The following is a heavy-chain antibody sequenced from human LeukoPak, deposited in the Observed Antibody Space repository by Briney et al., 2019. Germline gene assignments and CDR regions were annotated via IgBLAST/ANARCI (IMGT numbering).Heavy chain of an antibody. J-gene: IGHJ4*02. CDR2: IKQDGSEK. CDR1: GFTFTTYW. Sequence: GGSLRLSCAASGFTFTTYWMGWVRQAPGKGLEWVANIKQDGSEKYYVDSVKGRFTISRDNAKNSLSLQMNSLRAEDTAVYYCARDRFSSSSNYWGLGTLVTVSS. D-gene: IGHD6-6*01. CDR3: ARDRFSSSSNY. V-gene: IGHV3-7*01.